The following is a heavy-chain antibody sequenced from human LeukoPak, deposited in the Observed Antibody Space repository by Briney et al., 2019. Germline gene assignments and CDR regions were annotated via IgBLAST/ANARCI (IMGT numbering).Heavy chain of an antibody. CDR3: AKKAQYNGNYPLDY. CDR1: GFTFTSYS. J-gene: IGHJ4*02. V-gene: IGHV3-23*01. Sequence: GSLRLSCAASGFTFTSYSMSWVRQAPGKGLEWVSGTSDRGDYTYYADSVKGRFTISRDNSKNTLYLQMNSLRAEDTALYFCAKKAQYNGNYPLDYWGQGTLVTVSS. D-gene: IGHD1-26*01. CDR2: TSDRGDYT.